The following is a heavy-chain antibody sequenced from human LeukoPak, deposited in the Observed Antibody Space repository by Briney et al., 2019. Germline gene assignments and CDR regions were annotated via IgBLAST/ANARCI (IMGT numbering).Heavy chain of an antibody. J-gene: IGHJ4*02. CDR3: ARSSITIFGVVTTNFDY. D-gene: IGHD3-3*01. CDR1: GYTFTSYG. CDR2: ISAYNGNT. Sequence: GASVKVSCKASGYTFTSYGISWVRQAPGQGLEWMGWISAYNGNTNYAQKLQGRVTMTTDTSTSTAYMELRSLRSDDTAVYYCARSSITIFGVVTTNFDYWGQGTLVTVSS. V-gene: IGHV1-18*01.